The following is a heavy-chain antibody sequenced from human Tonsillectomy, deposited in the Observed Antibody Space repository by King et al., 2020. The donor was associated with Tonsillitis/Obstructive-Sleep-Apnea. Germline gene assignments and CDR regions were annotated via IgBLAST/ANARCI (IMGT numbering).Heavy chain of an antibody. CDR3: AHRQGFCSAGNGPRWFDS. CDR2: IYWDDDK. D-gene: IGHD2-8*02. Sequence: ITLKESGPTLMKPTQTLTLTCTFSGFSLSAGGVGVGWIRQPPGKALEWLALIYWDDDKQYSPSLRSRLTITKDTSKNQVVLTMTNMDPVDTATYYCAHRQGFCSAGNGPRWFDSWGQGALVTVSS. CDR1: GFSLSAGGVG. J-gene: IGHJ5*01. V-gene: IGHV2-5*02.